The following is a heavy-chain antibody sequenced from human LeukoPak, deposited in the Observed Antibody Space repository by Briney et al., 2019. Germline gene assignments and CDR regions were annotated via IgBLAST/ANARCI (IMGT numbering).Heavy chain of an antibody. V-gene: IGHV5-51*01. CDR2: IYPGYSDT. CDR3: ARFALSSSLDY. D-gene: IGHD6-13*01. CDR1: GYRLTNNW. Sequence: GESLKISCKVSGYRLTNNWIGWVRQVPGKGLEWMGIIYPGYSDTRYSPSFQGQVTFSVDTSTSTVYLQWSSLTASDTAIYYCARFALSSSLDYWGQGTLVTVSP. J-gene: IGHJ4*02.